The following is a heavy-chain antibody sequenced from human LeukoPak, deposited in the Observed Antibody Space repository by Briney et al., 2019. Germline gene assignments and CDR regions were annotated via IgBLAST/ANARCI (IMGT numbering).Heavy chain of an antibody. J-gene: IGHJ6*02. V-gene: IGHV3-48*03. Sequence: PGGSLRLSCVTSGFAFSYSEMTWVHQAPGKGLEWVSYISTTGSAIYYADSLKGRFTISSDNAKNSVYLQMNSLRAEDTGIYYCARVRMSIMDVWGQGTTVTVSS. CDR3: ARVRMSIMDV. CDR2: ISTTGSAI. CDR1: GFAFSYSE. D-gene: IGHD6-6*01.